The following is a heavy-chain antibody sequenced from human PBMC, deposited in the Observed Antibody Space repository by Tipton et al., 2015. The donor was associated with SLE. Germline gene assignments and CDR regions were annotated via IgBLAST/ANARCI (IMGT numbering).Heavy chain of an antibody. CDR1: GGSMNSGNYY. CDR2: VSTTGST. J-gene: IGHJ4*02. D-gene: IGHD6-13*01. Sequence: TLSLTCTVSGGSMNSGNYYWTWIRQPAGKGLEWIGRVSTTGSTSYNPSLRGRVTISVDTSKNQFSLKMSSVTAADTAVYYCARSAGYGSNWAHFDYWGQGTLVTVSS. V-gene: IGHV4-61*02. CDR3: ARSAGYGSNWAHFDY.